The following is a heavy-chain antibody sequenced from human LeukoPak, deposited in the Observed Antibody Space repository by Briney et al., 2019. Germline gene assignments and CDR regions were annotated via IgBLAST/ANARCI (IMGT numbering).Heavy chain of an antibody. D-gene: IGHD3-22*01. CDR2: IKQDGSEK. Sequence: PGGSLRLSCAASGFTFSSYWMSWVRQAPGKGLEWVANIKQDGSEKYYVDSVKGRFTISRDNAENSLYLQMNSLRAEDTAVYYCAREVAAYYYDSSGYPYYLDYWGQGTLVTVSS. V-gene: IGHV3-7*01. CDR1: GFTFSSYW. J-gene: IGHJ4*02. CDR3: AREVAAYYYDSSGYPYYLDY.